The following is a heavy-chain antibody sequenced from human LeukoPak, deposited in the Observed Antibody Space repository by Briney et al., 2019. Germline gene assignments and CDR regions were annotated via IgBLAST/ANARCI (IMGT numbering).Heavy chain of an antibody. Sequence: GGSLRLSCAATGITFSTNSMSWVRQAPGRGLEWVSAIRDGDGITFYADSVKGRFSISRDNPKNTLYLQMSSLRDEDTAVYYCAKVTSGYWGQGTLVTVSS. CDR3: AKVTSGY. D-gene: IGHD3-10*01. V-gene: IGHV3-23*01. CDR1: GITFSTNS. J-gene: IGHJ4*02. CDR2: IRDGDGIT.